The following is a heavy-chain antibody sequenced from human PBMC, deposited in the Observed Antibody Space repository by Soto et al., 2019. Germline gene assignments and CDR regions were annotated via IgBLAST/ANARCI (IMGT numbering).Heavy chain of an antibody. V-gene: IGHV4-34*01. D-gene: IGHD3-10*01. CDR3: ARVRAYYGSGSYRMYYYGMDV. CDR1: GGSFSGYY. CDR2: INHSGST. J-gene: IGHJ6*02. Sequence: KASETLSLTCAVFGGSFSGYYWSWIRQPPGKGLEWIGEINHSGSTNYNPSLKSRVTISVDTSKNQFSLKLSSVTAADTAVYYCARVRAYYGSGSYRMYYYGMDVWGQGTTVTVSS.